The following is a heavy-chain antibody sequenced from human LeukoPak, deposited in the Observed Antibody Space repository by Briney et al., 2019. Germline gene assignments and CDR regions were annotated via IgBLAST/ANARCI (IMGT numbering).Heavy chain of an antibody. Sequence: PGGSLRLSCAASGFTFSSYAMHWVRQAPGKGLEWVGRIKSKSDGGTTDYAAPVKGRFTISRDDSKNTLYLQMNSLKTEDTAVYYCTPYGDYKGLCFYWGQGTLVTVSS. CDR3: TPYGDYKGLCFY. J-gene: IGHJ4*02. CDR1: GFTFSSYA. D-gene: IGHD4-17*01. CDR2: IKSKSDGGTT. V-gene: IGHV3-15*01.